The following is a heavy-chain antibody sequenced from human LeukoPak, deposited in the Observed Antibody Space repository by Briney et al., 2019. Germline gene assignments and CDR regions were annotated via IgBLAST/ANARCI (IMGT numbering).Heavy chain of an antibody. Sequence: SETLSLTCTVSGGSISSYYWSWLRQPPGKGLEWIGYIYYSGSTNYNPSLKSRVTISVDTSKNQFSLKLSSVTAADTAVYYCARAYYYDSSGYSSYWYFDLWGRGTLVTVSS. V-gene: IGHV4-59*01. CDR1: GGSISSYY. CDR3: ARAYYYDSSGYSSYWYFDL. J-gene: IGHJ2*01. D-gene: IGHD3-22*01. CDR2: IYYSGST.